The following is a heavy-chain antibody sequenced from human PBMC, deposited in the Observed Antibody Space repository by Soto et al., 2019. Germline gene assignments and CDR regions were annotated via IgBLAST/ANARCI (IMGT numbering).Heavy chain of an antibody. CDR2: IYHSGST. CDR1: GVSISSGGYY. CDR3: ARGVREAAGPDLYYFDY. Sequence: PSETLSLTCTVSGVSISSGGYYWSWIRQHPGKGLEWIGYIYHSGSTNYNPSLKSRVTISVDTSKNQFSLKLSSVTAADTAVYYCARGVREAAGPDLYYFDYWGQGTLVTVS. J-gene: IGHJ4*02. D-gene: IGHD6-13*01. V-gene: IGHV4-31*03.